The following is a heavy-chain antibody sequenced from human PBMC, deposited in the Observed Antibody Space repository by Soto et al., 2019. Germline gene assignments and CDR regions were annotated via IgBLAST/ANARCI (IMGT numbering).Heavy chain of an antibody. Sequence: EVQLVESGGGLVQPGGSLRLSCAVSGFTFSSDWMHWVRQAPGKGLVWVSRINSDGSSTSYADSVKGRFTISRDNAKNTLDLQMSSLRAEDTAVYYCASTVVTGYWGQGTLVTVSS. V-gene: IGHV3-74*01. CDR3: ASTVVTGY. J-gene: IGHJ4*02. CDR1: GFTFSSDW. CDR2: INSDGSST. D-gene: IGHD2-15*01.